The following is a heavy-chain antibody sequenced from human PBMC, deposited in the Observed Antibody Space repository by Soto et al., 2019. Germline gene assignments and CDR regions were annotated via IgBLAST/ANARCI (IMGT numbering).Heavy chain of an antibody. CDR3: ARVRISWFDP. D-gene: IGHD2-15*01. J-gene: IGHJ5*02. CDR2: IYYSGST. V-gene: IGHV4-61*01. CDR1: GGSVSSGSYY. Sequence: SETLSLTCTVSGGSVSSGSYYWSWIRQPPGKGLEWIGYIYYSGSTNYNPSLKSRVTISVDTSKNQFSLKLSSVTAADTAVYYCARVRISWFDPWGQGTLVTVSS.